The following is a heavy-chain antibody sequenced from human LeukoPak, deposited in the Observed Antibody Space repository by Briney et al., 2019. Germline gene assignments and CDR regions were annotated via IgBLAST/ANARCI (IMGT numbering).Heavy chain of an antibody. J-gene: IGHJ3*02. CDR1: GGSFSGYY. CDR3: ASRIGAFDS. CDR2: INHSGST. V-gene: IGHV4-34*01. Sequence: SETLSLTAAVYGGSFSGYYWSWIRQPPGKGLEWIGEINHSGSTNYNPSLKSRVTISVDTSKNQSSLKLSSVTAADTAVYYCASRIGAFDSWGQGIMVTVSS. D-gene: IGHD2-15*01.